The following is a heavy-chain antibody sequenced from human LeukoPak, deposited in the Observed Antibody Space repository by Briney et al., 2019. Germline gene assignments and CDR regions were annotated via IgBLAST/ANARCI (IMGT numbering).Heavy chain of an antibody. CDR1: GFTFDDYG. V-gene: IGHV3-20*04. J-gene: IGHJ4*02. CDR2: INWNGGST. Sequence: PGGSLRLSCAASGFTFDDYGMSWVRQAPGKGLEWVSGINWNGGSTGYADSVKGRFTISRDNAKNSLYLQMNSLRAEDTAVYYCARDGSDYYYGSGTYYGGEYYFDYWGQGTLVTVSS. CDR3: ARDGSDYYYGSGTYYGGEYYFDY. D-gene: IGHD3-10*01.